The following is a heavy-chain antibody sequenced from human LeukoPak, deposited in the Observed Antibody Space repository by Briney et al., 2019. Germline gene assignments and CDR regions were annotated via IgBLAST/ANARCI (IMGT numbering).Heavy chain of an antibody. Sequence: GESLKISCKGSGYIFTSYWIGWVRQLPGKGLEWMGIIYPGDSDTRYSPSFQGQVTISADKSISTAYLQWSSLKASDTAMYYCARHPIAVAEIEPTTWFDPWGQGTLVTVSS. D-gene: IGHD6-19*01. V-gene: IGHV5-51*01. J-gene: IGHJ5*02. CDR2: IYPGDSDT. CDR3: ARHPIAVAEIEPTTWFDP. CDR1: GYIFTSYW.